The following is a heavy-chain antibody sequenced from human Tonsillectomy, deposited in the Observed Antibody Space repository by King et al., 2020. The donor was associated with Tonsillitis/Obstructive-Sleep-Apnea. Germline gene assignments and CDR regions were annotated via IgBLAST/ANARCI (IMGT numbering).Heavy chain of an antibody. D-gene: IGHD6-19*01. J-gene: IGHJ5*02. CDR1: GYTFTSYG. V-gene: IGHV1-18*01. CDR2: ISAYNGNT. CDR3: ARVNEESSSSGSQPNWFDP. Sequence: QLVQSGAEVKKPGASVKVSCKASGYTFTSYGISWVRQAPGQGLEWMGWISAYNGNTNYAQKLQGRVTMTTDTSTSTAYMELRSLRSDDTAVYYCARVNEESSSSGSQPNWFDPWGQGTLVTVSS.